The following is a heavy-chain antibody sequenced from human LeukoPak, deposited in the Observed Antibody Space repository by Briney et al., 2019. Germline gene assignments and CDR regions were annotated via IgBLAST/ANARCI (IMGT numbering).Heavy chain of an antibody. CDR3: ARDGVMVVVVNFDY. CDR1: GYTFTSYG. J-gene: IGHJ4*02. D-gene: IGHD2-15*01. Sequence: GASVTVSCKASGYTFTSYGMSWVRQAPGQGLEWMGWISAYNGNTNYAQKLQGRVTMTTHTSTSTAYMELRSLRSDDTAVYYCARDGVMVVVVNFDYWGQGTLVTVSS. CDR2: ISAYNGNT. V-gene: IGHV1-18*01.